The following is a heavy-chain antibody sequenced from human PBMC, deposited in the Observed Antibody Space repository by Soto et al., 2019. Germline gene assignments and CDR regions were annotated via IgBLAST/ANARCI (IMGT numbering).Heavy chain of an antibody. D-gene: IGHD6-13*01. J-gene: IGHJ6*02. Sequence: QVQLVQSGAEVKKPGASVKVSCKASGYTFTSYAMHWVRQAPGQRLEWMGWINAGNGNTKNTQKCQGRVTITRDTAASTAYMQLSSLMSEVTAVYYCASSHIAAAPYGMDVWGQGTTVTVSS. V-gene: IGHV1-3*01. CDR3: ASSHIAAAPYGMDV. CDR1: GYTFTSYA. CDR2: INAGNGNT.